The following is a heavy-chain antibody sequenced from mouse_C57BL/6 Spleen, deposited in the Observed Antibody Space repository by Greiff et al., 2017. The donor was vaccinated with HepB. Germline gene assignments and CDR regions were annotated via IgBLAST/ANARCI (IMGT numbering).Heavy chain of an antibody. J-gene: IGHJ2*01. CDR2: IHPNSGST. V-gene: IGHV1-64*01. D-gene: IGHD3-2*02. CDR1: GYTFTSYW. Sequence: QVQLQQPGAELVKPGASVKLSCKASGYTFTSYWMHWVKQRPGQGLEWIGMIHPNSGSTNYNEKFKSKATLSVDKSSSTAYMQLSSLTSEDSAVYYCTRQPDSSGYVDFDYWGQGTTLTVSS. CDR3: TRQPDSSGYVDFDY.